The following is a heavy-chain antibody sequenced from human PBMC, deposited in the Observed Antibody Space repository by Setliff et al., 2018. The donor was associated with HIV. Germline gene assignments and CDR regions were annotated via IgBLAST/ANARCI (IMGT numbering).Heavy chain of an antibody. D-gene: IGHD3-3*01. CDR3: ARGLPRYDLWSGPSSRFDY. J-gene: IGHJ4*02. CDR1: GGSFSSSSYY. Sequence: SETLSLTCTVSGGSFSSSSYYWGWIRQPPGKGLEWIGNIYYSGSTYYNPSLRSRVTISVDTSKNQFSLILRSVTAADTAVYFCARGLPRYDLWSGPSSRFDYWGRGTLVTVSS. CDR2: IYYSGST. V-gene: IGHV4-39*07.